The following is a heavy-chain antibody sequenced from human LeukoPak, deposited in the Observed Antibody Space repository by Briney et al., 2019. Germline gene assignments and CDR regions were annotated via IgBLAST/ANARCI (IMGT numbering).Heavy chain of an antibody. D-gene: IGHD3-10*01. CDR1: GFTFSTYA. CDR2: ISGSGGGT. J-gene: IGHJ6*03. Sequence: PGGSLRLSCAASGFTFSTYAMSWVRQAPGKGLEWVSVISGSGGGTYYADSVKGRFTISRDNSKNTLYLQMNSLRADDTAVYYCANNQVTMVRELYYMDVWGKGTTVTVSS. CDR3: ANNQVTMVRELYYMDV. V-gene: IGHV3-23*01.